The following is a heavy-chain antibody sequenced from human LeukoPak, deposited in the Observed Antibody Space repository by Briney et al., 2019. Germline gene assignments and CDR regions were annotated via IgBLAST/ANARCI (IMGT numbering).Heavy chain of an antibody. Sequence: PGGSLRLSCAASGFTFSRYWMSWVRQAPGKGLEWVANIKEDGSVEHYVDSVKGRFTISRDNAKNSMYLQMNSLRAEDTVVYYCARVGMSGYSSGWYDHWGQGTLVTVSS. CDR1: GFTFSRYW. D-gene: IGHD6-19*01. CDR2: IKEDGSVE. CDR3: ARVGMSGYSSGWYDH. V-gene: IGHV3-7*03. J-gene: IGHJ5*02.